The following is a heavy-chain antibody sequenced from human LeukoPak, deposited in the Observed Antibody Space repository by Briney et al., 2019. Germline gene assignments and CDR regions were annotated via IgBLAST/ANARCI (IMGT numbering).Heavy chain of an antibody. CDR2: IYSGGST. J-gene: IGHJ5*02. V-gene: IGHV3-66*02. CDR3: ARAVTVTTSYWFDP. Sequence: PTGGSLRLSCAASGFTFSSYSMNWVRQAPGKGLEWVSVIYSGGSTYYADSVKGRFTISRDNSKNTLYLQMNSLRAEDTAVYYCARAVTVTTSYWFDPWGQGTLVTVSS. D-gene: IGHD4-17*01. CDR1: GFTFSSYS.